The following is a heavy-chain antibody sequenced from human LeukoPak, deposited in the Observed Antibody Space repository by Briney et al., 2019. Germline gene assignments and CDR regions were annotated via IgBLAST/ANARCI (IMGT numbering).Heavy chain of an antibody. Sequence: VSVKVSCKASGYTLTDYFMHWVRQAPGQGLEWMGIIFPSGGTTSYPQKFQGRVTMTRDTSASTVYMELSSLRSEDTAVYYCARDLRFGEWKVQVWGQGTMVTVSS. CDR3: ARDLRFGEWKVQV. CDR1: GYTLTDYF. D-gene: IGHD3-10*01. V-gene: IGHV1-46*01. CDR2: IFPSGGTT. J-gene: IGHJ3*01.